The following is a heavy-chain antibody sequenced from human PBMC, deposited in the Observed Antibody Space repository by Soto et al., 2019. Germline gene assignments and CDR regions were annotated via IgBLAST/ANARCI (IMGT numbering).Heavy chain of an antibody. J-gene: IGHJ4*02. CDR3: ARGSSGWHEEYFDY. D-gene: IGHD6-19*01. V-gene: IGHV1-2*04. CDR1: GYTFTGYY. Sequence: ASVKVSCKASGYTFTGYYMHWVRQAPGQGLEWMGWINPNSGGTNYAQKFQGWVTMTRDTSISTAYMELSRLRSDDTAVYYCARGSSGWHEEYFDYWGQGTLVTVSS. CDR2: INPNSGGT.